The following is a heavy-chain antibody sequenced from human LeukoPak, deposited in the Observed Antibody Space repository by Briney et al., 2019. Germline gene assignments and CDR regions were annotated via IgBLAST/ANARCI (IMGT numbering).Heavy chain of an antibody. Sequence: ASVKVSCKASGYTFTGYYMHWVRQAPGQGLEWMGWINPNSGGTNYAQKFQGRVTMTRDTSISTAYMELSRLRSDDTAVYYCARDQLAHSSSWYDYWGQGTLVTVSS. V-gene: IGHV1-2*02. J-gene: IGHJ4*02. CDR3: ARDQLAHSSSWYDY. D-gene: IGHD6-13*01. CDR1: GYTFTGYY. CDR2: INPNSGGT.